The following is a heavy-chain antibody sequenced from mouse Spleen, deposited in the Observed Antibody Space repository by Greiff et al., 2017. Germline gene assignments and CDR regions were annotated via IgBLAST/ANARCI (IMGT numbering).Heavy chain of an antibody. CDR2: ISGGGGNT. CDR3: ARGDYWSSSPYYAMDY. Sequence: EVKLVESGGGLVKPGGSLKLSCAASGFTFSSYTMSWVRQTPEKRLEWVATISGGGGNTYYPDSVKGRFTISRDNAKNTLYLQMSSLRSEDTALYYCARGDYWSSSPYYAMDYWGQGTSVTVSS. CDR1: GFTFSSYT. J-gene: IGHJ4*01. V-gene: IGHV5-9*01. D-gene: IGHD1-1*01.